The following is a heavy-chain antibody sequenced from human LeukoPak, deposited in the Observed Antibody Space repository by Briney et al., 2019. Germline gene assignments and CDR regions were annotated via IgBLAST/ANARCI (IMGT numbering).Heavy chain of an antibody. CDR2: INPNSGGT. V-gene: IGHV1-2*06. J-gene: IGHJ4*02. CDR3: ARAVATIADFDY. CDR1: GYTFTGYY. D-gene: IGHD5-12*01. Sequence: GASVKVSCKASGYTFTGYYMHWVRQAPGQGLEWMGRINPNSGGTNYAQKFQGRVTMTRDTSIGTAYMELSRLRSDDTAVYYCARAVATIADFDYWGQGTLVTVSS.